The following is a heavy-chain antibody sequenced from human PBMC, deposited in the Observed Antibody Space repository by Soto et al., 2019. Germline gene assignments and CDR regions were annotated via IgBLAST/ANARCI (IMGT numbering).Heavy chain of an antibody. J-gene: IGHJ4*02. D-gene: IGHD3-3*01. Sequence: ASVKVSCNASGYIFTSYGISWVRQAPGQGLEWMGCISAYNGNTNYAQKLQGKVTMTTDTSTSTAYMELRSLRSDDTAVYYCARDSFGAVTGFDYWGQGTLVTVSS. V-gene: IGHV1-18*01. CDR2: ISAYNGNT. CDR1: GYIFTSYG. CDR3: ARDSFGAVTGFDY.